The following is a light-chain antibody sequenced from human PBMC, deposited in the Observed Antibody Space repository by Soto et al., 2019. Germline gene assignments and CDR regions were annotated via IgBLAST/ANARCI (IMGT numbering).Light chain of an antibody. J-gene: IGKJ4*01. V-gene: IGKV3-20*01. Sequence: EIVLTQSPGTLSLSPGDRATLSCRASQSVSSSDLAWYQQKPGQAPSLLIYGASSRATGIPDRFRGRGSGTDFTLTISGVESEDSAAYYCQRYGATFGGGTKVEIK. CDR2: GAS. CDR3: QRYGAT. CDR1: QSVSSSD.